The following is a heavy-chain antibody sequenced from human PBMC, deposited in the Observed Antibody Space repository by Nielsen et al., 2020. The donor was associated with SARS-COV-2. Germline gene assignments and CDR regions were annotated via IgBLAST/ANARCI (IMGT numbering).Heavy chain of an antibody. CDR1: GFTFSSYW. J-gene: IGHJ2*01. CDR3: ARGPHDYGGNSYWYFDL. CDR2: IKQDGSEK. D-gene: IGHD4-23*01. V-gene: IGHV3-7*03. Sequence: GGSLRLSCAASGFTFSSYWMSWVRKAPGKGLEWVANIKQDGSEKYYVDSVKGRFTISRDNAKNSLYLQMNSLRAEDTAVYYCARGPHDYGGNSYWYFDLWGRGTLVTVSS.